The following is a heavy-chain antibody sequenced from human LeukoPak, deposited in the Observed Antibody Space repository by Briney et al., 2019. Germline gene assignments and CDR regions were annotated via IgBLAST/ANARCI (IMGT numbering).Heavy chain of an antibody. V-gene: IGHV3-7*01. Sequence: GGSLRLSCAASGLTFSGYWMSWVRQAPGKGLECVANIKERGSEKYYADSVNGRFTISRDNAKNLLYLQMNSLRAEDTAVYYCASDRGRRHGTADYWGQGTLVTVSS. J-gene: IGHJ4*02. D-gene: IGHD1-1*01. CDR2: IKERGSEK. CDR3: ASDRGRRHGTADY. CDR1: GLTFSGYW.